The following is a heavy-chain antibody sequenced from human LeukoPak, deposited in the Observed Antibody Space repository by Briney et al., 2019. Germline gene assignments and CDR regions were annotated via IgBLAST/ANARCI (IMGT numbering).Heavy chain of an antibody. J-gene: IGHJ4*02. Sequence: GGSLRLSCAASGFTFSSYWMSWVRQAPGKGLEWVANIKQDGSEKYYVDSVKGRFTISRDNAKNSLYLQMNSLRAEDTAVYYCARQGYYYGSGSYYIDYWGQGTLVTVSS. D-gene: IGHD3-10*01. CDR1: GFTFSSYW. CDR2: IKQDGSEK. CDR3: ARQGYYYGSGSYYIDY. V-gene: IGHV3-7*01.